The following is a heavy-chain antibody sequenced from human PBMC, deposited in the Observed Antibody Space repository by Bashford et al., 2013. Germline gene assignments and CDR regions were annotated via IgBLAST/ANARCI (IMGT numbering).Heavy chain of an antibody. CDR2: INPNNGDT. Sequence: ASVKVSCKASGYTFTGSYIHWVRQAPGQGLEWMGWINPNNGDTSYAQKFQGRVTMTRDTSISTAYMELSRLRSDDTALYYCARDPPGYISGRPVFDYWGQGTLVTVSS. V-gene: IGHV1-2*02. CDR1: GYTFTGSY. CDR3: ARDPPGYISGRPVFDY. J-gene: IGHJ4*02. D-gene: IGHD6-19*01.